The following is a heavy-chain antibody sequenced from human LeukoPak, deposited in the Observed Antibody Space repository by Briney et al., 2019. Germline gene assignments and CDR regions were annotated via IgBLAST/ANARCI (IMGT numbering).Heavy chain of an antibody. J-gene: IGHJ6*02. Sequence: SETLSLTCTVSGGSISSGGYYWNWIRQHPGKGLEWIGYIYYSGSTYYNPSLKSRVTISVDTSENQFSLKLSSVTAADTAVYYCARVHCSGGSCYYYYGMDVWGQGTTVTVSS. D-gene: IGHD2-15*01. CDR2: IYYSGST. CDR3: ARVHCSGGSCYYYYGMDV. V-gene: IGHV4-31*03. CDR1: GGSISSGGYY.